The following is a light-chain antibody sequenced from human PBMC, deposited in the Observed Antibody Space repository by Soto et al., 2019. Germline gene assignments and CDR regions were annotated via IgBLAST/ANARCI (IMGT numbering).Light chain of an antibody. Sequence: QSVLTQPASVSGSPGQSITISCTGTSSDVGTYNLVSWYQQHPGKAPQLMFYEGSKRPSGVSNRFSGSKSGNTASLTVSGLQAEDEADYYCCSYTSNNTWVFGGGTKLTVL. CDR1: SSDVGTYNL. V-gene: IGLV2-23*01. CDR2: EGS. J-gene: IGLJ3*02. CDR3: CSYTSNNTWV.